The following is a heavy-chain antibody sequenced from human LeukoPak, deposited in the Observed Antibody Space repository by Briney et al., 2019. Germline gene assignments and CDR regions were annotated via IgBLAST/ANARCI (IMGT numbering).Heavy chain of an antibody. CDR1: GGSFSGYY. CDR3: ARAPRGIAAAGTVDY. V-gene: IGHV4-34*01. CDR2: INHSGST. Sequence: SETLSLTCAVYGGSFSGYYWSWIRQPPGKGLEWIGEINHSGSTNYNPSLKSRVTISVDTSKNQFSLKLSSVTAADTAVYYCARAPRGIAAAGTVDYWGQGTLVTVSS. J-gene: IGHJ4*02. D-gene: IGHD6-13*01.